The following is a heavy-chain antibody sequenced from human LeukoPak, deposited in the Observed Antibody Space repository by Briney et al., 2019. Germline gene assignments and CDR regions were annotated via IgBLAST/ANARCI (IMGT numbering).Heavy chain of an antibody. CDR3: ARCSGKSTNYQH. V-gene: IGHV4-31*03. Sequence: NPSETLSLTCTVSGGSISGGGYYWNWIPQHPGKGLEWIGYIYYSGSTYYNPSLKSRVTISLDTSQNQFSLNLSSVTAADTAVYYCARCSGKSTNYQHWGQGTLVTVSS. D-gene: IGHD2/OR15-2a*01. CDR1: GGSISGGGYY. J-gene: IGHJ1*01. CDR2: IYYSGST.